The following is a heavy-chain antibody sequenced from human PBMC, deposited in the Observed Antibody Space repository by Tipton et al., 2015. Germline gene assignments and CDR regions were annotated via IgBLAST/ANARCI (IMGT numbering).Heavy chain of an antibody. Sequence: TLSLTCTISGDSISSDYWWSWIRQPPGKGLEWIGEINHTGSTKYTPSLKSRVFISVDTSKKQFSLRLSSMTAADTAVYYCATGQVAGWFDPWGQGTLVTVSS. CDR1: GDSISSDYW. CDR2: INHTGST. CDR3: ATGQVAGWFDP. V-gene: IGHV4-4*02. D-gene: IGHD5-12*01. J-gene: IGHJ5*02.